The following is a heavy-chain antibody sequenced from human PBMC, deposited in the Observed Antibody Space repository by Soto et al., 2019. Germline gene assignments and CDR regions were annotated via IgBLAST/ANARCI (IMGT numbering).Heavy chain of an antibody. Sequence: QITLKESGPTLVKPTQTLTLTCTFSGFSLSADGVGVGWIRQPPGKALEWLALIYWGDDQRYSPSLKTRLTITKDTSKNQVVLTMTNMDPVDTATYYCAHAYGGTSWPNDAFDVWGQGTVVTVSS. CDR3: AHAYGGTSWPNDAFDV. CDR1: GFSLSADGVG. V-gene: IGHV2-5*02. J-gene: IGHJ3*01. CDR2: IYWGDDQ. D-gene: IGHD2-2*01.